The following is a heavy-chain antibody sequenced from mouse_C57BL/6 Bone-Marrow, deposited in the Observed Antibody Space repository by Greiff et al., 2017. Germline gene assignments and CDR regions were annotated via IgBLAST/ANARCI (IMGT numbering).Heavy chain of an antibody. Sequence: EVKLVESVAELVRPGASVKLSCTASGFNIKNTYMHWVKQRPEQGLEWIGRIDPANGNTKYAPKFPGKATITADTSSNTDYLQLSRLTSEDTAIYYCASGSYYGSSPDYFDYWGQGTTLTVSS. V-gene: IGHV14-3*01. J-gene: IGHJ2*01. CDR1: GFNIKNTY. CDR2: IDPANGNT. CDR3: ASGSYYGSSPDYFDY. D-gene: IGHD1-1*01.